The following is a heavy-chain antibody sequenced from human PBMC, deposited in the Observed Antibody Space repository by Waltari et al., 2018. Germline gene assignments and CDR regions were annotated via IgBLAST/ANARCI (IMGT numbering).Heavy chain of an antibody. Sequence: QVQLQESGPELVKPSQTLSLTCTVSGGPINSGGFYWSWFRQHPVKGLELIGYIYYSGGTYYNPSLKSRVTISVDTSKNQFSLKVTSVTAADTAVYYCARRMATMTTFDYWGQGTLVTVSS. D-gene: IGHD4-17*01. V-gene: IGHV4-31*03. CDR2: IYYSGGT. CDR3: ARRMATMTTFDY. J-gene: IGHJ4*02. CDR1: GGPINSGGFY.